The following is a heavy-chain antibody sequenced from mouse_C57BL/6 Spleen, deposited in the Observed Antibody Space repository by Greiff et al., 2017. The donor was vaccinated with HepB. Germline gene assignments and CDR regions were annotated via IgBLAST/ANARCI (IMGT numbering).Heavy chain of an antibody. CDR2: INPSNGGT. CDR3: AREGIFSKGYFDV. Sequence: QVQLQQSGTELVKPGASVKLSCKASGYTFTSYWMHWVKQRPGQGLEWIGNINPSNGGTNYNEKFKSKATLTVDKSSSTAYMQLSSLTSEDSAVYYCAREGIFSKGYFDVWGTGTTVTVSS. J-gene: IGHJ1*03. CDR1: GYTFTSYW. V-gene: IGHV1-53*01.